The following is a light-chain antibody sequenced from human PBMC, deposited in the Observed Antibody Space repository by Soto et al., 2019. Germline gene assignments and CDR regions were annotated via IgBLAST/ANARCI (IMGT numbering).Light chain of an antibody. CDR2: GAS. V-gene: IGKV3-15*01. CDR3: QHYYNWRRT. CDR1: QSVSSN. Sequence: TLSVSPGERATLSCRASQSVSSNLAWYQQKPGQAPRLLIYGASTRATGIPARFSGRGSGTEFTLTISRLQSEDFAVYYCQHYYNWRRTCGRGTKLYIK. J-gene: IGKJ1*01.